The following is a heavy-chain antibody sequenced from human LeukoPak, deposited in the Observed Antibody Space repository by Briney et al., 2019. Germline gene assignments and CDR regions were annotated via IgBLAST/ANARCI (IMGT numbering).Heavy chain of an antibody. CDR2: IYSGGST. CDR3: ARQKDSSGPWYGMDV. V-gene: IGHV3-66*04. D-gene: IGHD6-19*01. Sequence: GGSLRLSCAASGFTFSSYAMSWVRQAPGKGLEWVSVIYSGGSTYYADSVKGRFTISRDNSKNTLYLQMNSLRAEDTAVYYCARQKDSSGPWYGMDVWGQGTTVTVSS. J-gene: IGHJ6*02. CDR1: GFTFSSYA.